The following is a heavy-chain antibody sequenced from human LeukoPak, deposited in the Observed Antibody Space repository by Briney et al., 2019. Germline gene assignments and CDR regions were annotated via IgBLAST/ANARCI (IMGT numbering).Heavy chain of an antibody. CDR3: ARATYCTNGVCSPYYYMDV. V-gene: IGHV3-21*01. CDR1: GFTFSSYS. Sequence: GGSLRLSCAASGFTFSSYSMNWVRQAPGKGLEWVSSISSSSSYIYYADSVKGRFTISRDNAKNSLFLQMNSLRGEDTAVYYCARATYCTNGVCSPYYYMDVWGKGTTVTVSS. CDR2: ISSSSSYI. D-gene: IGHD2-8*01. J-gene: IGHJ6*03.